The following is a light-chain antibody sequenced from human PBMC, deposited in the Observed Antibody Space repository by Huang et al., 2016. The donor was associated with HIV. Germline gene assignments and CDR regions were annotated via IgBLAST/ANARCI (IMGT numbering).Light chain of an antibody. Sequence: EIVLTQSPATLSLSPGERATLSCRASQRVSSYLAWYQQKPGQAPRLRIDYASSRATGIPARFSGSGSGTDFTLTISSLEPEDFAVYYCQQRSNWPRTFGQGTKVEIK. J-gene: IGKJ1*01. CDR2: YAS. V-gene: IGKV3-11*01. CDR1: QRVSSY. CDR3: QQRSNWPRT.